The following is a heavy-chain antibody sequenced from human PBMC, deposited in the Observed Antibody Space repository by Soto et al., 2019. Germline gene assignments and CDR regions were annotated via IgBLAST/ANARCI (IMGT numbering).Heavy chain of an antibody. J-gene: IGHJ6*02. Sequence: QVQLVESGGGVVQPGRSLRLSCAASGFTFSDYGMNWVRQAPGKGLEWVTFISFDDGRDKFYSAPARGRFTISRDNSKNTLSLQMNSLNTEETAIYYCGNRTYGGSAPYDYAMDVWGQGPTFTLSS. V-gene: IGHV3-30*18. CDR3: GNRTYGGSAPYDYAMDV. CDR2: ISFDDGRDK. D-gene: IGHD3-16*01. CDR1: GFTFSDYG.